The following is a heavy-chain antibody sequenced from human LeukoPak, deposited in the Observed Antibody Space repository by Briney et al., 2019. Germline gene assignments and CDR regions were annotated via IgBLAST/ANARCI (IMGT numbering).Heavy chain of an antibody. Sequence: PSETLSLTCAVYGGSFSGYYWSWIRQPPGKGPEWIGEINHSGSTNYNPSLKSRVTISVDTSKNQFSLKLSSVTAADTAVYYCAREGGGSHGYYYYYMDVWGKGTTVTVSS. J-gene: IGHJ6*03. V-gene: IGHV4-34*01. D-gene: IGHD6-19*01. CDR2: INHSGST. CDR1: GGSFSGYY. CDR3: AREGGGSHGYYYYYMDV.